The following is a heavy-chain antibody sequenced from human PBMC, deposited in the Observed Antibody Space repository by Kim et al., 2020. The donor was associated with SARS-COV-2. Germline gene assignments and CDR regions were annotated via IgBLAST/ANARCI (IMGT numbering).Heavy chain of an antibody. D-gene: IGHD4-17*01. J-gene: IGHJ3*02. CDR3: AGEGTAVTNDAFDI. V-gene: IGHV3-21*01. Sequence: AASVKGRFTNPRDNAKNSLNLQMNSLRAEGTAVYYCAGEGTAVTNDAFDIWGQGTMVTVSS.